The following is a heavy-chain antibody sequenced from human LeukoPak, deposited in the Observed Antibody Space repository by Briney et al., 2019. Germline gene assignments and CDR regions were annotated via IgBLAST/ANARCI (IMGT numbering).Heavy chain of an antibody. D-gene: IGHD2-2*01. CDR3: ASFVPAATRGWFDP. Sequence: PSETLSLTCAVSGYSISSGYYWVWIRQPPGKGLEWIGSIYHSGSTYYNPSLKSRVTISVDTSKNQFSLKLSSVTAADTAVYYCASFVPAATRGWFDPWGQGTLVTVSS. CDR2: IYHSGST. J-gene: IGHJ5*02. V-gene: IGHV4-38-2*01. CDR1: GYSISSGYY.